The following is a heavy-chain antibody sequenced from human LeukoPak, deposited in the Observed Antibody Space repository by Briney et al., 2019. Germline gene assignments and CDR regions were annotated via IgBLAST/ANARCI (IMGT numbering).Heavy chain of an antibody. D-gene: IGHD1-7*01. Sequence: PSQTLSLTCTVSGGSISSGDYYWSWIRQPPGKGLEWIGYIYYSGSTYYNPSLKSRVTISVDTSKNQFSLKLSSVTAADTAVYYCAREVTGTTNTLYNWFDPWGQGTPVTVSS. CDR2: IYYSGST. J-gene: IGHJ5*02. V-gene: IGHV4-30-4*08. CDR1: GGSISSGDYY. CDR3: AREVTGTTNTLYNWFDP.